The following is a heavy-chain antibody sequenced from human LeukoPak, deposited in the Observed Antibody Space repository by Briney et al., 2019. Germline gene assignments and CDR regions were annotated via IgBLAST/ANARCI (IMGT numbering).Heavy chain of an antibody. CDR1: GFTFNNFG. D-gene: IGHD1-1*01. Sequence: GGSLRLSCAASGFTFNNFGMHWVRQAPGKGLEWVTFIQYNGNNKYYADSVKGRFTISRDNSKNTLYLQMNSLRAEDTAVYYCSKKGQADNDGKPDWGQGTLVTVSS. CDR3: SKKGQADNDGKPD. CDR2: IQYNGNNK. V-gene: IGHV3-30*02. J-gene: IGHJ4*02.